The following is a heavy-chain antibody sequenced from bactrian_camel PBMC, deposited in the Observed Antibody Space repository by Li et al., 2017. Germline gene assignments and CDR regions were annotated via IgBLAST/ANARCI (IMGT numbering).Heavy chain of an antibody. D-gene: IGHD3*01. Sequence: DVQLVESGGDSVQAGGSPRLSCVTSLNPDSRYCLGWIRQVPGKEREGVALLWSGDHSTYYLDSVKGRFNISLDVAKKTLYLQMNALKPEDSGVYYCAADVMYCSGYDERCCAEHEETYNYWGQGTQVTVS. CDR1: LNPDSRYC. CDR2: LWSGDHST. CDR3: AADVMYCSGYDERCCAEHEETYNY. J-gene: IGHJ4*01. V-gene: IGHV3S31*01.